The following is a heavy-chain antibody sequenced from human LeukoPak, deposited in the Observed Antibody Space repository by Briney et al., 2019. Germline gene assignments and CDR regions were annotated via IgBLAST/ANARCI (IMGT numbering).Heavy chain of an antibody. J-gene: IGHJ4*02. CDR2: ISYDGSNK. CDR1: GFTFSSYG. V-gene: IGHV3-30*18. D-gene: IGHD3-9*01. Sequence: PGGSLRLSCAASGFTFSSYGMHWVRQAPGKGLEWVAVISYDGSNKYYADSVKGRFTISRDNSKNTLYLQMNSLRAEDTAVYYCAKPPDILTGPRTNWGQGTLVTVSS. CDR3: AKPPDILTGPRTN.